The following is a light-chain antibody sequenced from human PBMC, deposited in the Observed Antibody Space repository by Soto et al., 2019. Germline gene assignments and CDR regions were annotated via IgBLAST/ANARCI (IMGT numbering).Light chain of an antibody. CDR1: QSISSR. V-gene: IGKV1-5*03. Sequence: DIQMTQSPSTLSASLGDRVTITCRASQSISSRLAWYQQKPGKAPNLLIYKASSLESGVPSRFSGSGSWTDFTLTISSLQPDVFATYYCQQYSTYSRTFGQGTKVEIK. J-gene: IGKJ1*01. CDR3: QQYSTYSRT. CDR2: KAS.